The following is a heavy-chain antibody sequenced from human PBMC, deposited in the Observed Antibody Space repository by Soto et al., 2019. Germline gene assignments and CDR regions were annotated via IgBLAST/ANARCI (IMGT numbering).Heavy chain of an antibody. Sequence: TLSLTCTVSGGSMSSYYWTWLRQSPGRGLEWIGYISYSGSTYYNPSLKSRVTISADTSKNQFSLRMNSMIAADTAVYYCARADPDASVGYWGQGTLVTVS. J-gene: IGHJ4*02. CDR2: ISYSGST. CDR3: ARADPDASVGY. V-gene: IGHV4-59*01. D-gene: IGHD2-15*01. CDR1: GGSMSSYY.